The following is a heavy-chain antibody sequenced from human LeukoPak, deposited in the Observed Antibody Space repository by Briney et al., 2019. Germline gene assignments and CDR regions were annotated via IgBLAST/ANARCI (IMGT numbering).Heavy chain of an antibody. D-gene: IGHD6-19*01. CDR1: GYSISSGYY. J-gene: IGHJ5*02. CDR2: IYHSGST. V-gene: IGHV4-38-2*02. CDR3: ARAIAVADFPDWFDP. Sequence: PSETLSLTCTVSGYSISSGYYWGWIRQPPGKGLEWIGSIYHSGSTYYNPSLKSRVTISVDTSKNQFSLKLSSVTAADTAVYYCARAIAVADFPDWFDPWGQGTLVTVSS.